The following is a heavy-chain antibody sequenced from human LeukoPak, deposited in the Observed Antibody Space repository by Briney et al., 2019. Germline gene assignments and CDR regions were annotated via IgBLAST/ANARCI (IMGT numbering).Heavy chain of an antibody. Sequence: GASVKVSCKASGYTFTSYYMHWVRQAPGQGLEWMGWISAYNGNTNYAQKFQGRVTMTRDMSTSTVYMELSSLRSEDTAVYYCARAPDTAMVLDYWGQGTLVTVSS. D-gene: IGHD5-18*01. CDR1: GYTFTSYY. V-gene: IGHV1-46*01. J-gene: IGHJ4*02. CDR2: ISAYNGNT. CDR3: ARAPDTAMVLDY.